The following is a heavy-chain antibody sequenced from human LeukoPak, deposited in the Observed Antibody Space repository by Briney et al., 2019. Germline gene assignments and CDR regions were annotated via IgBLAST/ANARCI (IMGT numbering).Heavy chain of an antibody. V-gene: IGHV4-34*01. J-gene: IGHJ4*02. CDR2: INHSGST. D-gene: IGHD6-13*01. CDR1: GGSISSYY. Sequence: PSETLSLTCTVSGGSISSYYWSWIRQPPGKGLEWIGEINHSGSTNYNPSLKSRVTISVDTSKNQFSLKLSSVTAADTAVYYCARRSPPSIAAAGPPYYFDYWGQGTLVTVSS. CDR3: ARRSPPSIAAAGPPYYFDY.